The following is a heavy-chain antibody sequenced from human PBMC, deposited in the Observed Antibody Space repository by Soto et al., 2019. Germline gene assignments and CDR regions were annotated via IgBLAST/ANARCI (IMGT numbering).Heavy chain of an antibody. CDR1: GGTFSSYA. Sequence: QVQLVQSGAAVKKPGSSVKVSCKASGGTFSSYAISWVRQAPGQGLEWMGGIIPIFGTANYAQKFQGRVTITADESTSTAYMELSSLRSEDTAVYYCARVGWLQSPPYYFDYWGQGTLVTVSS. D-gene: IGHD4-4*01. CDR2: IIPIFGTA. V-gene: IGHV1-69*12. J-gene: IGHJ4*02. CDR3: ARVGWLQSPPYYFDY.